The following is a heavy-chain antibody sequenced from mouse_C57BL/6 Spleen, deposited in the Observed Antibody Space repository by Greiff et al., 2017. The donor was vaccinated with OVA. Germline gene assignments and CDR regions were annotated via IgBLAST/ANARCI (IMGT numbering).Heavy chain of an antibody. J-gene: IGHJ2*01. Sequence: EVKLVESGPELVKPGASVKMSCKASGYTFTDYNMHWVKQSHGKSLEWIGYINPNNGGTSYNQKFKGKATLTVNKSSSTAYMELRSLTSEDSAVYYCARDSSGLYYFDYWGQGTTLTVSS. CDR1: GYTFTDYN. CDR2: INPNNGGT. D-gene: IGHD3-2*02. V-gene: IGHV1-22*01. CDR3: ARDSSGLYYFDY.